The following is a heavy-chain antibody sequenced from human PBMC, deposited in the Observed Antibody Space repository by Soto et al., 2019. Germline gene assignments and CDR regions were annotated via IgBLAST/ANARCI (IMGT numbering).Heavy chain of an antibody. D-gene: IGHD6-6*01. Sequence: GGSLRLSCAASGFTFSSYSMNWVRQAPGKGLEWVSSISSSSSYIYYADSVKGRFTVSRDNAKNSLYLQMNSLRAEDTAVYYCARESRYSSSSSAFDIWGQGTMVTVSS. V-gene: IGHV3-21*01. CDR1: GFTFSSYS. CDR3: ARESRYSSSSSAFDI. CDR2: ISSSSSYI. J-gene: IGHJ3*02.